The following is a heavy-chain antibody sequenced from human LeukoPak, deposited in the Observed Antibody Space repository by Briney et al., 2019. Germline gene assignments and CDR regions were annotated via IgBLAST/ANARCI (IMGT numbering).Heavy chain of an antibody. CDR1: GFTFSSYA. CDR3: AGPDIVVVAAPRGYMDV. CDR2: ISYDGSNK. J-gene: IGHJ6*03. Sequence: PGRSLRLSCAASGFTFSSYAMHWVRQAPGKGLEWVAVISYDGSNKHYADSVKGRFTISRDNSKNTLYLQMNSLRAEDTAVYYCAGPDIVVVAAPRGYMDVWGKGTTVTVS. D-gene: IGHD2-15*01. V-gene: IGHV3-30*04.